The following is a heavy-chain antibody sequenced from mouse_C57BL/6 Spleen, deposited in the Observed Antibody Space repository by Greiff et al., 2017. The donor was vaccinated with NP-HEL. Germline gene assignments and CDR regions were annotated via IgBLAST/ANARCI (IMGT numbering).Heavy chain of an antibody. CDR3: ARGYGSSYPYYYAMDY. J-gene: IGHJ4*01. CDR2: IDPSDSYT. D-gene: IGHD1-1*01. CDR1: GYTFTSYW. V-gene: IGHV1-69*01. Sequence: QVQLQQPGAELVMPGASVKLSCKASGYTFTSYWMHWVKQRPGQGLEWIGEIDPSDSYTNYNQKFKGKSTLTVDQSSSTAYMQHSSLTSEDSAVYYCARGYGSSYPYYYAMDYWGQGTSVTVSS.